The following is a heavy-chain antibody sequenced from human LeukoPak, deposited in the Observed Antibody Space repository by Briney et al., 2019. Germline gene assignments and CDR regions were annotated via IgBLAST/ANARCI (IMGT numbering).Heavy chain of an antibody. V-gene: IGHV3-21*01. CDR2: ISSSSSYI. Sequence: GGSLRLSCAASGFTFSSYSMNWVRQAPGKGLEWVSSISSSSSYIYYADSVKGRFTISRDTAKNSLYLQMNSLRAEDTAVYYCARVNNWGIDYWGQGTLVTVSS. CDR3: ARVNNWGIDY. J-gene: IGHJ4*02. CDR1: GFTFSSYS. D-gene: IGHD7-27*01.